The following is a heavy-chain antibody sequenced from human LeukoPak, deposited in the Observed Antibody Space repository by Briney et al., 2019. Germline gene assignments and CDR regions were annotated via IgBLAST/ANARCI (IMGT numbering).Heavy chain of an antibody. Sequence: GGSLRLSCAASGFTFSTYAMSWVRQAPGKGLEWVAVIWYDGSLKYYSDSVKGRFTISRDNSRDTLFLQMDSLRAEDTAVYYCARRIAAAGFDYWGQGTLVTVSS. V-gene: IGHV3-33*08. CDR2: IWYDGSLK. J-gene: IGHJ4*02. CDR1: GFTFSTYA. D-gene: IGHD6-13*01. CDR3: ARRIAAAGFDY.